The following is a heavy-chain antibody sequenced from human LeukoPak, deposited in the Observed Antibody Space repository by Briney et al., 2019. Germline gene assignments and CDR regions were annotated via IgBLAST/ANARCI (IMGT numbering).Heavy chain of an antibody. V-gene: IGHV1-8*01. D-gene: IGHD4-17*01. CDR1: GYTFTSYD. CDR3: ARTYGDYPAWYYYYGMDV. CDR2: MNPNSGNT. J-gene: IGHJ6*02. Sequence: ASVKVSCKASGYTFTSYDINWVRQATGQGLEWMGWMNPNSGNTGYAQKFQGRVTMTRNTSISTAYMELSSLRSEDTAVYYCARTYGDYPAWYYYYGMDVWGQGTTVTVPS.